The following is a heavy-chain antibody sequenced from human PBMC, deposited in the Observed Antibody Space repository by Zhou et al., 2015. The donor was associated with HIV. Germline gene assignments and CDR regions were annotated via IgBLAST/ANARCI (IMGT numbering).Heavy chain of an antibody. CDR3: AREGWGSWYLDL. V-gene: IGHV1-69*01. J-gene: IGHJ2*01. CDR2: IIPLFGTT. D-gene: IGHD7-27*01. Sequence: QVELVQSGAEVKKPGSSVKVSCKASGGTFNNYAINWVRQAPGRGLEWVGGIIPLFGTTTYAQMLPGRVVISADEYRSTVYMELNSLRSEDTAAYYCAREGWGSWYLDLWGRGTLVSVSS. CDR1: GGTFNNYA.